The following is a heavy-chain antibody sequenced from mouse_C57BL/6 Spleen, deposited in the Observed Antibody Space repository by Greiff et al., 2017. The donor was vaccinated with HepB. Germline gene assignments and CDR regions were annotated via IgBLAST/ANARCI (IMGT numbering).Heavy chain of an antibody. J-gene: IGHJ4*01. CDR3: ANFKRYYAVDY. CDR2: IYTSDSET. Sequence: VQLQQPGAELVRPGSSVKLSCKASGYTFTSYWMDWVKQRPGQGLEWIGNIYTSDSETHYNQKFKDKATLTVKKSSSTAYMQLSSLTSEDSAVYYCANFKRYYAVDYWGQGTSVTVSS. V-gene: IGHV1-61*01. CDR1: GYTFTSYW.